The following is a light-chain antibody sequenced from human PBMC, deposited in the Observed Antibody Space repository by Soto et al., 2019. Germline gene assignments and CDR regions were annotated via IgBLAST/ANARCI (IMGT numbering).Light chain of an antibody. J-gene: IGLJ3*02. CDR2: GSR. CDR1: SSNIGAGFD. V-gene: IGLV1-40*01. Sequence: QSVLTQPPSVSGAPGQRVTISCTGSSSNIGAGFDVHWYQQLPGTAPKLLIYGSRNRPSGVPDRFSGSKSGTSASLAITGLQAEDEADYYCQSYDSSLSGWVFGGGSKVTVL. CDR3: QSYDSSLSGWV.